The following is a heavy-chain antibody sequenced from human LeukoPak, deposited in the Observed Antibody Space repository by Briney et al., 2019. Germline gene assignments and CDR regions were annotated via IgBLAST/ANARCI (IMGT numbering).Heavy chain of an antibody. CDR1: GFTFSSYW. Sequence: GGSLRLSCAASGFTFSSYWMSWVRQAPGKGLEWVANIKKDGSEKYYVDSVKGRFTISRDNAKTSLYLQMNSLRAEDTAVYYCAKGGTYSFDYWGQGTLVTVSS. CDR3: AKGGTYSFDY. V-gene: IGHV3-7*01. J-gene: IGHJ4*02. CDR2: IKKDGSEK. D-gene: IGHD1-26*01.